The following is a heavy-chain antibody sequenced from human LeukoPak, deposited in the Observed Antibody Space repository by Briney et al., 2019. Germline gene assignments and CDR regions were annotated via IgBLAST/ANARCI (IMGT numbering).Heavy chain of an antibody. CDR3: ARGTGWPLFDY. Sequence: SETLSLTCTVSGGSISSYYWSWIRQPPGKGLEWIGYIYYSGSTNYNPSLKSRVTISVDTSKNQFSLHLNSMTPEDTGVYYCARGTGWPLFDYWGQGTLVTVSS. J-gene: IGHJ4*02. V-gene: IGHV4-59*12. CDR1: GGSISSYY. D-gene: IGHD6-19*01. CDR2: IYYSGST.